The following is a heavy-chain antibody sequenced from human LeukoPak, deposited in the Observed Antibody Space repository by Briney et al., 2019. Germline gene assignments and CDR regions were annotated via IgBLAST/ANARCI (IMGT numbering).Heavy chain of an antibody. CDR3: AKDEILDFWSGYYTR. D-gene: IGHD3-3*01. V-gene: IGHV3-23*01. CDR2: ISGSGGST. Sequence: PGGSLRLSRAASGFTFSSYAMSCVRQAAGKGLEWVSAISGSGGSTYYADSVKGRFTISRDNSKNTLYLQMNSLRAEDTAVYYCAKDEILDFWSGYYTRWGQGTLVTVSS. J-gene: IGHJ4*02. CDR1: GFTFSSYA.